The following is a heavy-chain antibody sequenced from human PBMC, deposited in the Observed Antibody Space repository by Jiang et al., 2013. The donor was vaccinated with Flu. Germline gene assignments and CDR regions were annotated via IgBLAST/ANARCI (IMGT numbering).Heavy chain of an antibody. CDR1: GYTFTSYD. Sequence: SGAEVKKPGASVKVSCKASGYTFTSYDINWVRQATGQGLEWMGWMNPNSGNTGYAQKFQGRVTMTRNTSISTAYMELSSLRSEDTAVYYCARARYDFWSGYYGYYYYGMDVWGQGTTVTVSS. CDR2: MNPNSGNT. V-gene: IGHV1-8*01. D-gene: IGHD3-3*01. J-gene: IGHJ6*02. CDR3: ARARYDFWSGYYGYYYYGMDV.